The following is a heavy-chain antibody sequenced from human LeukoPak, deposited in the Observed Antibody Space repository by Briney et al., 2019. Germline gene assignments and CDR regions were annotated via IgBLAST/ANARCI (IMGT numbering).Heavy chain of an antibody. V-gene: IGHV4-59*02. CDR1: GASVSSSH. CDR3: SEGYFEPFDH. D-gene: IGHD2/OR15-2a*01. CDR2: LSYTGKT. J-gene: IGHJ4*02. Sequence: SETLSLTCVVSGASVSSSHWNWIRQLPGKGLEWIGCLSYTGKTDYNPSLTSRVTISLDTSKNQVSLKLRSVTAADTAVYYCSEGYFEPFDHWGQVTRVTASS.